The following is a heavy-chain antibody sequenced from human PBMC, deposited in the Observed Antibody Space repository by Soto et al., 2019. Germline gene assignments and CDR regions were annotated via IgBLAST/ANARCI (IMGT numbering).Heavy chain of an antibody. Sequence: QVQLQESGPGLVKPSQTLSLTCTVSGGSISSGGYYWSWIRQHPGKGLEWIGYIYYSGSTYYNPSLKSRVTISVDTSKNQFSLKLSSVPAADTAVYYGARVRRCSGGSCYVYYYYYMDVWGKGTTVPVSS. CDR2: IYYSGST. CDR3: ARVRRCSGGSCYVYYYYYMDV. J-gene: IGHJ6*03. CDR1: GGSISSGGYY. V-gene: IGHV4-31*03. D-gene: IGHD2-15*01.